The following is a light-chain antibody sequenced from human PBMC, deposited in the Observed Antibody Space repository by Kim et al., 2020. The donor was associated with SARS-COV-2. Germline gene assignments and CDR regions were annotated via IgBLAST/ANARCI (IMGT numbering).Light chain of an antibody. V-gene: IGKV1-5*03. CDR2: KAS. Sequence: DIQMTQSPSTLSASVGDRVTITCRASQSISSWLAWYQQKPGKAPKLLIYKASSLESGVPSWFSGSGSGTEFTLTISSLQPDDFATYYCQQYNSYWGTFGQGTKVDIK. CDR3: QQYNSYWGT. CDR1: QSISSW. J-gene: IGKJ1*01.